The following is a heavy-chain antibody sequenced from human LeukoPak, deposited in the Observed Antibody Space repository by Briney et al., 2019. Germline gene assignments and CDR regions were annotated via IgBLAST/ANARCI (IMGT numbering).Heavy chain of an antibody. CDR2: ISYDGSNK. D-gene: IGHD6-13*01. CDR3: AKDKGRGIGPSSSYGMDV. Sequence: GGSLRLSCAASGFTFSSYGMHWVRQAPGKGLEWVAVISYDGSNKYYADSVKGRFTISRDNSKNTLYLQMNSLRAEDTAVYYCAKDKGRGIGPSSSYGMDVWGKGTTVTVSS. J-gene: IGHJ6*04. V-gene: IGHV3-30*18. CDR1: GFTFSSYG.